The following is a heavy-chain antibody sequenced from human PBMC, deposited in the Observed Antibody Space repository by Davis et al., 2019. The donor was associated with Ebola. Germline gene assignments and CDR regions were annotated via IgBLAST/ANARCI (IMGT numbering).Heavy chain of an antibody. CDR2: IYYSGST. J-gene: IGHJ3*02. CDR1: AGSVSSGSYY. V-gene: IGHV4-39*01. CDR3: ARHQSIFGVVIIPGDAFDI. D-gene: IGHD3-3*02. Sequence: PSETLSLTCTVSAGSVSSGSYYWGWIRQPPGKGLEWIGSIYYSGSTYYNPSLKSRVTISVDTSKNQFSLKLSSVTAADTAVYYCARHQSIFGVVIIPGDAFDIWGQGTMVTVSS.